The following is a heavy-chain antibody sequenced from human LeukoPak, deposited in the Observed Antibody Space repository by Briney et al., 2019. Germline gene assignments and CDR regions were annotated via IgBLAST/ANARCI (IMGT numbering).Heavy chain of an antibody. CDR2: IYYSGST. V-gene: IGHV4-39*01. Sequence: SETLSITCTVSGGSISSSSYYWGWIRQPPGKGLEWIGSIYYSGSTYYNPSLKSRVTISVDTSKNQFSLKLSSVTAADTAVYYCARHWDFEDIAVAGPHFDYWGQGTLVTVSS. D-gene: IGHD6-19*01. CDR3: ARHWDFEDIAVAGPHFDY. J-gene: IGHJ4*02. CDR1: GGSISSSSYY.